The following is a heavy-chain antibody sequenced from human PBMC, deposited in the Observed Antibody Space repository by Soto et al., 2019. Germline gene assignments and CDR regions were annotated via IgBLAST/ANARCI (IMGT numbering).Heavy chain of an antibody. V-gene: IGHV3-23*01. CDR3: AKEVGYSSGYAYFDY. J-gene: IGHJ4*02. CDR2: VSGSGVST. D-gene: IGHD6-19*01. CDR1: GFTVSTSQ. Sequence: GGSLRLSCAASGFTVSTSQMTWVRQAPGKGLEWVSGVSGSGVSTHYADSVKGRFTISRDNSKNTLYLQMNSLRAEDTAAYYCAKEVGYSSGYAYFDYWGQGTLVTVSP.